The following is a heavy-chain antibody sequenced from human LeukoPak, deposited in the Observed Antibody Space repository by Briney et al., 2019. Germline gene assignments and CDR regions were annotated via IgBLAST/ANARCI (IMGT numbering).Heavy chain of an antibody. CDR3: ATLSLATVTTNY. CDR2: INPSGGST. V-gene: IGHV1-46*01. CDR1: GYTFTSYY. Sequence: GASVKVSCKASGYTFTSYYMHWVRQAPGQGLEWMGIINPSGGSTSYAQKFQGRVTMTEDTSTDTAYMELSSLRSEDTAVYYCATLSLATVTTNYWGQGTLVTVSS. J-gene: IGHJ4*02. D-gene: IGHD4-17*01.